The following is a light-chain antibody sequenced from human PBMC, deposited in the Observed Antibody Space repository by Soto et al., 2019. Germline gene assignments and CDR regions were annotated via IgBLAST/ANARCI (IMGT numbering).Light chain of an antibody. Sequence: DIQMTQSPSTLSGSVGDRVTITCRARQTINGCLAWYQQKPGEAPKLLIYNSSVLESGVPSRFSGSGSGTEFTLTISRLQPEDVATYYCQHWSFGQGTKVDIK. CDR1: QTINGC. V-gene: IGKV1-5*03. J-gene: IGKJ1*01. CDR3: QHWS. CDR2: NSS.